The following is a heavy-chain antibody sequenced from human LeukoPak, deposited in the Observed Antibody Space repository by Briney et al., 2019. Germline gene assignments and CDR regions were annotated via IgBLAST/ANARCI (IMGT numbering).Heavy chain of an antibody. CDR2: IKQDGSEK. J-gene: IGHJ5*02. CDR3: AREGGSGWYSGWFDP. D-gene: IGHD6-19*01. Sequence: GGSLRLSCAASEFTFSSYWMSWVRQAPGKGLEWVANIKQDGSEKYYVDSVKGRFTISRDNAENSLYLQMNSLRAEDTAVYYCAREGGSGWYSGWFDPWGQGTLVTVSS. V-gene: IGHV3-7*01. CDR1: EFTFSSYW.